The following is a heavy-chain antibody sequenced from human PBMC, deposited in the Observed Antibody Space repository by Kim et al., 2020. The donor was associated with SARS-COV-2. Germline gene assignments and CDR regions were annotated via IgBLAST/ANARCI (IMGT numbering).Heavy chain of an antibody. J-gene: IGHJ5*02. D-gene: IGHD1-26*01. CDR3: ARDRSGSYSFWFDP. CDR2: ISYDGSNK. V-gene: IGHV3-30*04. CDR1: GFTFSSYA. Sequence: GGSLRLSCAASGFTFSSYAMHWVRQAPGKGLEWVAVISYDGSNKYYADSVKGRFTISRDNSKNTLYLQMNSLRAEDTAVYYCARDRSGSYSFWFDPWGQGALFTVSS.